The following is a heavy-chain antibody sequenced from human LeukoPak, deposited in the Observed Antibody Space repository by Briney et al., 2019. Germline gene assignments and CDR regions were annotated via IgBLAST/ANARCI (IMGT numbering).Heavy chain of an antibody. J-gene: IGHJ4*02. Sequence: SETLSLTRSVSGGSIKTYYWTWIRQPPGKGLEWIGYIQYSGSTDSNPSLMGRVTISVDTSKSQFSLELRSVTAADRAVYYCVRDQSEFDSWGQGTVVTV. CDR2: IQYSGST. CDR1: GGSIKTYY. V-gene: IGHV4-59*01. CDR3: VRDQSEFDS.